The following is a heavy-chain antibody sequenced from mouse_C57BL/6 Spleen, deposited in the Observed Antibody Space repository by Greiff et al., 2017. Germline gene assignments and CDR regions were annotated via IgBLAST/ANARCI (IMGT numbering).Heavy chain of an antibody. CDR2: INPNNGGT. CDR1: GYTFTDYN. V-gene: IGHV1-18*01. CDR3: ARLTYYFDY. J-gene: IGHJ2*01. Sequence: VQLQQSGPELVKPGASVKIPCKASGYTFTDYNMDWVKQSHGKSLEWIGEINPNNGGTIYNQKFKGKATLTVDKSSSTAYMELRSLTSEDTAVYDCARLTYYFDYWGQGTTLTVSS.